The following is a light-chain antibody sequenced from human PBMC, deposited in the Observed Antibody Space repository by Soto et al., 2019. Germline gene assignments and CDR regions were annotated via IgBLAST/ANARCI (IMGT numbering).Light chain of an antibody. CDR3: QQYGSSPRFT. V-gene: IGKV1-NL1*01. CDR1: QDISVY. J-gene: IGKJ3*01. Sequence: DIQMTQSPSSLSASVGDRVTITCRASQDISVYLAWYQQKPGKVPKLLIYSASSRATGIPDRFSGSGSGTDFTLTISRLEPEDFAVYYCQQYGSSPRFTFGPGTKVDIK. CDR2: SAS.